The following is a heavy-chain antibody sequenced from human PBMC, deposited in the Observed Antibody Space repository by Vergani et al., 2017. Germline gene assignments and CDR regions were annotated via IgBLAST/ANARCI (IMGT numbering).Heavy chain of an antibody. CDR2: IIPIFGTA. J-gene: IGHJ6*03. Sequence: QVQLVQSGAEVKKPGSSVKVSCKASGGTFSSYAISWVRQAPGQGLEWMGGIIPIFGTANYAQKFQGRVTITADESTSTAYMELSSLRSEDTAVYYCARAGIVGATTVYYYYYMGVWGKGTTVTVSS. D-gene: IGHD1-26*01. CDR3: ARAGIVGATTVYYYYYMGV. CDR1: GGTFSSYA. V-gene: IGHV1-69*01.